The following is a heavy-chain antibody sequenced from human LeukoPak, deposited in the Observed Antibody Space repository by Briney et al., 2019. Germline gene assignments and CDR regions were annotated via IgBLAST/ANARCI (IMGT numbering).Heavy chain of an antibody. V-gene: IGHV4-4*07. CDR3: ARGEEYYYDSSGYYDAFDY. CDR1: GGSIDSYH. CDR2: IYTSGST. J-gene: IGHJ4*02. D-gene: IGHD3-22*01. Sequence: SETLSLTCTVSGGSIDSYHWSWIRHPAGRGLEWIGRIYTSGSTNYNPSLKSRVTISVDTSKNQFSLKLSSVTAADTAVYYCARGEEYYYDSSGYYDAFDYWGQGTLVTVSS.